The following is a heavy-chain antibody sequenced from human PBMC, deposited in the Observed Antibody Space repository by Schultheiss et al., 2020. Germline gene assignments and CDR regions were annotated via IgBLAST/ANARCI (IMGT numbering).Heavy chain of an antibody. V-gene: IGHV4-61*08. CDR2: IYYSGST. CDR3: ARGMVRGAPAYFDY. J-gene: IGHJ4*02. CDR1: GGSISSGDYY. Sequence: SETLSLTCTVSGGSISSGDYYWSWIRQPPGKGLEWIGYIYYSGSTNYNPSLKSRVTISVDTSKNQFSLKLSSVTAADTAVYYCARGMVRGAPAYFDYWGQGTLVTVSS. D-gene: IGHD3-10*01.